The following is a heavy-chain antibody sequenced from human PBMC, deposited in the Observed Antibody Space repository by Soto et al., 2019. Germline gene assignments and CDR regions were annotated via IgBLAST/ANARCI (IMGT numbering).Heavy chain of an antibody. CDR1: GGSFSGYY. CDR2: INHSGST. CDR3: ARGKIRIAARTGLDY. V-gene: IGHV4-34*01. D-gene: IGHD6-6*01. Sequence: SETLSLTCAVYGGSFSGYYWSWIRQPPGKGLEWIGEINHSGSTNYNPSLKSRVTISVDTSKNQFSLKLSSVTAADTAVYYCARGKIRIAARTGLDYWGQGTLVTVS. J-gene: IGHJ4*02.